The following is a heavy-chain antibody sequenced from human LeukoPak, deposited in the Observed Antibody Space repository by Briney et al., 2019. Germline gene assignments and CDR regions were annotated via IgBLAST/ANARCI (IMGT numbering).Heavy chain of an antibody. CDR3: AKSPKPVTATLYFDY. D-gene: IGHD2-21*02. CDR2: ISSTGIFI. J-gene: IGHJ4*02. CDR1: GFTFSNYT. Sequence: GGSLRLSCAASGFTFSNYTMNWVRQAPGKGLEWVSSISSTGIFIHDADSVKGRFTVSRDNAKNSLYLQMNSLRAEDTAVYYCAKSPKPVTATLYFDYWGQGTLVTVSS. V-gene: IGHV3-21*04.